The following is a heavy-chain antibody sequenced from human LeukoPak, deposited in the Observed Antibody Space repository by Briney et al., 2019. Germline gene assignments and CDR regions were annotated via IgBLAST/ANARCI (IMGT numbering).Heavy chain of an antibody. V-gene: IGHV3-64D*06. J-gene: IGHJ4*02. CDR2: ISMNVQTT. CDR1: GFTFTSHV. D-gene: IGHD1-1*01. CDR3: VREGLERRTNFDY. Sequence: GGSLGLSCSASGFTFTSHVMHWVRQAPGEGLQYVSGISMNVQTTYYAGSVKGRFTISRDSSKNTVYLQVNSLTAEDTAVYYCVREGLERRTNFDYWGQGTLVSVSS.